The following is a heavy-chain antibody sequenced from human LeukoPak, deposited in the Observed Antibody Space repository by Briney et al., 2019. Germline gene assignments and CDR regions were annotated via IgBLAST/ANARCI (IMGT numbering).Heavy chain of an antibody. CDR2: IYHRGST. CDR3: ARVLGAGHYYYYYYMDV. J-gene: IGHJ6*03. D-gene: IGHD1-26*01. Sequence: SETLSLTCTVSGYSISSGYYWGWIRQPPGKGLEWIGSIYHRGSTYYNPSLKSRVTISVDTSKNQFSLKLSSVTAADTAVYYCARVLGAGHYYYYYYMDVWGKGTTVTVSS. CDR1: GYSISSGYY. V-gene: IGHV4-38-2*02.